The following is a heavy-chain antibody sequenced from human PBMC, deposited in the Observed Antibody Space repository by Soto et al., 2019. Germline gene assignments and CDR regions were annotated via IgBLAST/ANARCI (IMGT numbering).Heavy chain of an antibody. CDR3: AGSWSGYGDFPY. CDR1: GFTVRNNY. J-gene: IGHJ4*02. D-gene: IGHD3-3*01. Sequence: EVQLVESGGGLVQPGGSLRVSCAVTGFTVRNNYMSWVRQAPGKGLEWISVIYSGGSTYYVDSVKGRFTISRDNSNNTLYLQMDSLSAEDTAVYYCAGSWSGYGDFPYWGQGALVNVSS. V-gene: IGHV3-66*01. CDR2: IYSGGST.